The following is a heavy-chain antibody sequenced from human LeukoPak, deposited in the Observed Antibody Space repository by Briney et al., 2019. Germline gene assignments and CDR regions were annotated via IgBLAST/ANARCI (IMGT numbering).Heavy chain of an antibody. J-gene: IGHJ3*02. CDR3: ARGTCGGDCYGIDAFDI. CDR1: GGSISSGGYY. Sequence: SQTLSLTCAVSGGSISSGGYYWSWIRQPPGKGLEWIGYIYYSGSTNYNPSLKSRVTISVDTSKNQFSLKLSSVTAADTAVYYCARGTCGGDCYGIDAFDIWGQGTMVTVSS. D-gene: IGHD2-21*02. V-gene: IGHV4-61*08. CDR2: IYYSGST.